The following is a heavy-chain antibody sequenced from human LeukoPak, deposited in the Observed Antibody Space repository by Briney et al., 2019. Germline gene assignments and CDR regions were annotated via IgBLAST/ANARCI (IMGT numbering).Heavy chain of an antibody. Sequence: SETLSLTCTVSGGSISSYYWTWIRQPPGKGLEWIGYIYYTGSTNHNPSLKSRVTISVDTSKNQFSLKLSSVTAADTAVYYCVVYDFWSGYPDYWGQGILVTVSS. V-gene: IGHV4-59*01. J-gene: IGHJ4*02. CDR3: VVYDFWSGYPDY. CDR2: IYYTGST. CDR1: GGSISSYY. D-gene: IGHD3-3*01.